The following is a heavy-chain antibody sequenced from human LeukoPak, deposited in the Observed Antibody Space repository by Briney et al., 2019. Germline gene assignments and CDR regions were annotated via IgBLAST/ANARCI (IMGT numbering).Heavy chain of an antibody. Sequence: GGSLRLSCAASGFSFSYYWMHWVRQAPGKGLVWVSRIHSDGTSTSYADSVKGRFTISRDNAKNTLYLQMNSLRAEDTAVYYCVKVGGSGSSRYLMWVPWGQGTLATVSS. V-gene: IGHV3-74*01. J-gene: IGHJ5*02. CDR2: IHSDGTST. CDR3: VKVGGSGSSRYLMWVP. D-gene: IGHD3-10*01. CDR1: GFSFSYYW.